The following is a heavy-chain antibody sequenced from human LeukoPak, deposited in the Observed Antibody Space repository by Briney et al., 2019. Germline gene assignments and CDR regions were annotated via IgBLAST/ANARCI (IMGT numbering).Heavy chain of an antibody. J-gene: IGHJ6*02. V-gene: IGHV4-34*01. D-gene: IGHD3-10*01. CDR2: INHSGST. Sequence: SETLSLTCTVSGGSISSYYWSWIRQPPGKGLEWIGEINHSGSTNYNPSLKSRVTISVDTSKNQFSLKLSSVTAADTAVYYCARGRGGAYGMDVWGQGTTVTVSS. CDR1: GGSISSYY. CDR3: ARGRGGAYGMDV.